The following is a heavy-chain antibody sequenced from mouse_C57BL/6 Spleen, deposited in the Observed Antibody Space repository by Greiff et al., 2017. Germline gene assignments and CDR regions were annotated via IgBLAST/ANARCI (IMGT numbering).Heavy chain of an antibody. V-gene: IGHV5-17*01. CDR2: ISSGSSTI. CDR3: ARGDWDDAFDY. CDR1: GFTFSDYG. J-gene: IGHJ4*01. Sequence: EVKLVESGGGLGKPGGSLKLSCAASGFTFSDYGMHWVRQAPEKGLEWVAYISSGSSTISYADTVKGRFTISRDNAKNTLFMQMTSLRSEDTAMYYCARGDWDDAFDYWGQGTSVTVSS. D-gene: IGHD4-1*01.